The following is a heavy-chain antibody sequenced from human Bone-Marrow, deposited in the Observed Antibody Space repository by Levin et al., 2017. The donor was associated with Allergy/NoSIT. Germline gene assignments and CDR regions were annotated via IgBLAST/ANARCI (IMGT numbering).Heavy chain of an antibody. CDR3: ATGGGSSVGSGWFDP. Sequence: ASVKVSCAASGFTFSNYNMNWVRQAPGKGLEWVSSISSDSSYIYYADSVKGRFTISRDNAKNSLYLQMNSLRAEDTAVYYCATGGGSSVGSGWFDPWGQGTLVTVSS. V-gene: IGHV3-21*01. J-gene: IGHJ5*02. D-gene: IGHD2-15*01. CDR1: GFTFSNYN. CDR2: ISSDSSYI.